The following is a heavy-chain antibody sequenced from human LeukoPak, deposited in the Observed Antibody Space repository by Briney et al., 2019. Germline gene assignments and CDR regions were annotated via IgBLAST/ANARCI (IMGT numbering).Heavy chain of an antibody. D-gene: IGHD4-17*01. Sequence: SETLSLTCTVSGGSISSGGYYWSWIRQHPGKGLEWIGYIYYSGSTYYNPSLKSRVTISVDTSKNQFSLKLSSVTAADTAVYYCARDGYGDHEAFDIWGQGTMVTVSS. V-gene: IGHV4-31*03. J-gene: IGHJ3*02. CDR2: IYYSGST. CDR3: ARDGYGDHEAFDI. CDR1: GGSISSGGYY.